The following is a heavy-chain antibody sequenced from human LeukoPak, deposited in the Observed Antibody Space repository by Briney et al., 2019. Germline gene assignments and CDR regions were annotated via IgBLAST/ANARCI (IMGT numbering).Heavy chain of an antibody. V-gene: IGHV3-7*05. CDR3: STSSHTIVGAPSLFRY. Sequence: GGSLRLSCAASGFTFSRYWMTWVRQAPGKGPEWVANIKEDGSEKSYVDSVKGRFTISRDNTKNSLYLQMDSLKAEDTAVYYCSTSSHTIVGAPSLFRYWGQGTLVTVSS. CDR2: IKEDGSEK. CDR1: GFTFSRYW. J-gene: IGHJ4*02. D-gene: IGHD1-26*01.